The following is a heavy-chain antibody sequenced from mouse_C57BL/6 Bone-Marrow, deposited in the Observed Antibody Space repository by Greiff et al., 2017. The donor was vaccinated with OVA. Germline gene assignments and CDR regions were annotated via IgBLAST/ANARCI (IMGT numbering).Heavy chain of an antibody. CDR1: GYTFTSYT. CDR2: INPSSGYT. D-gene: IGHD4-1*01. V-gene: IGHV1-4*01. CDR3: AKLTGTSWFAY. J-gene: IGHJ3*01. Sequence: VQGVESGAELARPGASVKMSCKASGYTFTSYTMHWVKQRPGQGLEWIGYINPSSGYTKYNQKFKDKATLTADKSSSTAYMQLSSLTSEDSAVYYCAKLTGTSWFAYWGQGTLVTVSA.